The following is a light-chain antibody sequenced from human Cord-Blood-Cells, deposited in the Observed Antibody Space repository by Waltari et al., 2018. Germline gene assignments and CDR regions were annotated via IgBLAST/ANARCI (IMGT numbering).Light chain of an antibody. CDR1: QSVSSY. CDR3: QQRSNWLCT. Sequence: EIVLTQSTATLSLSPGDRATLSYRASQSVSSYLAWYQQKPGQAPRPLIYDASNRATGIPARFSVGVSVTDFTLTISSLEPEDFAVYYCQQRSNWLCTFGPGTKVDIK. J-gene: IGKJ3*01. V-gene: IGKV3-11*01. CDR2: DAS.